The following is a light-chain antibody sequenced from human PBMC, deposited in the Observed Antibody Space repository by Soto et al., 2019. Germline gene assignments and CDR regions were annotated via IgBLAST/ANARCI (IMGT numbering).Light chain of an antibody. CDR3: QQYNNWPWT. CDR2: GAS. Sequence: MEMIQSAATLSASLGDTVTLSCRATQGVGDKLAWYQQKPGQAPRLLVYGASTRATDVPARFSGSGFGPEFTLTISSLQSEDFAVYYCQQYNNWPWTFGQGTKVDVK. V-gene: IGKV3-15*01. J-gene: IGKJ1*01. CDR1: QGVGDK.